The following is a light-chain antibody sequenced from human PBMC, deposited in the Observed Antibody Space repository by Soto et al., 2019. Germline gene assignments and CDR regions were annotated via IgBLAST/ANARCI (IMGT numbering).Light chain of an antibody. CDR1: QGLSSD. J-gene: IGKJ5*01. V-gene: IGKV1-9*01. CDR2: AAS. CDR3: QELNSYPIT. Sequence: DIQLTQSPSFLSASVGDRVTITCRASQGLSSDLAWYQQKPGKAPKLLIYAASTLQSGGPSRFGGSGSGTDFTLTISSLQPEDFLTYYCQELNSYPITFGQGTRLESK.